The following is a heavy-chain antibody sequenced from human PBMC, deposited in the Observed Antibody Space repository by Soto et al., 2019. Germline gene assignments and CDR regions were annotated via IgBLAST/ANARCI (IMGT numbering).Heavy chain of an antibody. D-gene: IGHD3-16*01. Sequence: EVQLVESGGGLVKPGESLRLSCSASGFAFSTAWMNWVRQAPGQGLEWVGRIKSRGDGGATDYAAAVRGRFTISRDDSDSTFYLRMNSLYVEDTAVYYCISAPWGPYVWGNYGEKFWGQGTPVTVSS. V-gene: IGHV3-15*07. CDR3: ISAPWGPYVWGNYGEKF. CDR2: IKSRGDGGAT. CDR1: GFAFSTAW. J-gene: IGHJ4*02.